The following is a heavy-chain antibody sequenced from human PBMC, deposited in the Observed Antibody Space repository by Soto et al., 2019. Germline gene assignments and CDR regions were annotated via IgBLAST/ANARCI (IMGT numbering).Heavy chain of an antibody. CDR2: INSDGSTT. D-gene: IGHD2-2*01. Sequence: EVQLVESGGGLVQPGGSLRLSCAASGFTFVGSWMHWARQAAGKGLGWVSRINSDGSTTNYADSVKGRFTISRDNAKNTLYLQMNSLRAEDTAVYYCASGYCSSTSCHYYFDYWGQGTLVTVSS. J-gene: IGHJ4*02. CDR3: ASGYCSSTSCHYYFDY. V-gene: IGHV3-74*01. CDR1: GFTFVGSW.